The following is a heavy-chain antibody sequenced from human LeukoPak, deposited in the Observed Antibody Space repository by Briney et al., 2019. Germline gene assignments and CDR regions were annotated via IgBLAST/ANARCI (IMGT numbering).Heavy chain of an antibody. CDR2: ISYDGSDK. CDR1: GFTFSSYA. CDR3: AKAGTIFGVVILPPDFDY. V-gene: IGHV3-30*04. J-gene: IGHJ4*02. D-gene: IGHD3-3*01. Sequence: PGGSLRLSCAASGFTFSSYAMYWVRQAPGKGLEWVAVISYDGSDKFYADSVKGRFTISRDNSKNTLYLQMNSLRAEDTAVYYCAKAGTIFGVVILPPDFDYWGQGTLVTVSS.